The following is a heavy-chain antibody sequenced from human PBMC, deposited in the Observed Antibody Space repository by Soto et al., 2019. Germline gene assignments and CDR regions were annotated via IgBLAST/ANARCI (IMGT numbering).Heavy chain of an antibody. CDR1: GYTFTSYG. D-gene: IGHD3-3*01. J-gene: IGHJ6*02. CDR3: ARAQGVVTHYGPYYYYGMDV. CDR2: ISAYNGNT. Sequence: GASVKVSCKASGYTFTSYGISWVRQAPGQGLEWMGWISAYNGNTNYAQKLQGRVTMTTDTSTSTAYMELRSLRSDDTAVYYCARAQGVVTHYGPYYYYGMDVWGQGTTVTVS. V-gene: IGHV1-18*01.